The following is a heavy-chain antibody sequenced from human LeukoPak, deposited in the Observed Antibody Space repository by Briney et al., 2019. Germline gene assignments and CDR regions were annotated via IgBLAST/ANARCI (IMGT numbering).Heavy chain of an antibody. Sequence: PGGSLRLSCAASGFTFSSYAMSWVRQAPGKGLEWVSSISSSSSYIYYADSVKGRFTISRDNSKNSLYLQMNSLRAEDTALYYCAKDGYDSSGYYDYWGQGTLVTVSS. CDR2: ISSSSSYI. V-gene: IGHV3-21*04. J-gene: IGHJ4*02. CDR1: GFTFSSYA. CDR3: AKDGYDSSGYYDY. D-gene: IGHD3-22*01.